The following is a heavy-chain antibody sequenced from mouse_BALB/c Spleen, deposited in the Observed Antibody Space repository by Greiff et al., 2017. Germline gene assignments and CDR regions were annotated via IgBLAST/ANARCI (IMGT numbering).Heavy chain of an antibody. CDR2: IYPGSGST. D-gene: IGHD2-1*01. CDR1: GYNFTSYW. V-gene: IGHV1-55*01. J-gene: IGHJ4*01. CDR3: ARFGGNYLGMDY. Sequence: QVQLQQPGAELVKPGTSVKLSCKASGYNFTSYWINWVKLRPGQGLEWIGDIYPGSGSTNYNEKFKSKATLTVDTSSSTAYMQLSSLASEDSALYYCARFGGNYLGMDYWGQGTSVTVS.